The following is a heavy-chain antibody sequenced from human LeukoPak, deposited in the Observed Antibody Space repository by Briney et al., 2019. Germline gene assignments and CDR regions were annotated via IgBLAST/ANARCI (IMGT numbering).Heavy chain of an antibody. D-gene: IGHD6-13*01. CDR1: GGSISSYY. CDR2: IYTSGST. V-gene: IGHV4-4*09. J-gene: IGHJ6*03. Sequence: PSETLSLTCTVSGGSISSYYWSWIRQPPGKGLEWIGYIYTSGSTNYNPSLKSRVTISVDTSKNQFSLKLSSVTAADTAVYYCARLAAAGNYYYYYYMDVWGKGTTVTVSS. CDR3: ARLAAAGNYYYYYYMDV.